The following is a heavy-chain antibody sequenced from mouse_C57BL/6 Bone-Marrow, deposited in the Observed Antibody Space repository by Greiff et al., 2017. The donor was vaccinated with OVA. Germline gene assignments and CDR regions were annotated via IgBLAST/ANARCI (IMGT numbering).Heavy chain of an antibody. V-gene: IGHV5-4*01. J-gene: IGHJ2*01. D-gene: IGHD2-4*01. CDR1: GFTFSSYA. CDR2: ISDGGSYT. Sequence: EVQLVESGGGLVKPGGSLKLSCAASGFTFSSYAMSWVRQTPEKRLEWVATISDGGSYTYYPDNVKGRFTISRDNAKNNLYLQMSHLKSEDTAMYYCAREGDDYYFDYWGQGTTLTVSS. CDR3: AREGDDYYFDY.